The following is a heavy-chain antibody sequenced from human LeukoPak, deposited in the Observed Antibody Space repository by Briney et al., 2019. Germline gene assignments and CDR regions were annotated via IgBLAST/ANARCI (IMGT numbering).Heavy chain of an antibody. D-gene: IGHD1-26*01. J-gene: IGHJ4*02. CDR1: KFTFSSYG. Sequence: GGSLRLSCAASKFTFSSYGMSWVRQAPGKGLEWVSGISNSGTTTYYADSVKGRFTVSRDNSKNTLFLQMDSLRVEDTAVYFCAKDPPFLVGASGFWGQGTLVTVSS. CDR3: AKDPPFLVGASGF. V-gene: IGHV3-23*01. CDR2: ISNSGTTT.